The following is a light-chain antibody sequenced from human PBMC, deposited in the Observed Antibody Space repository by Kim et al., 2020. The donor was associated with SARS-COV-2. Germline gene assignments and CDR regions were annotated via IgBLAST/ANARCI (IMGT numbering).Light chain of an antibody. CDR2: DAS. CDR3: QQRSNWPLT. CDR1: QSVSNY. Sequence: SLSPREKATLPCRASQSVSNYLAWYQQKPGQAPRLLIYDASNRATGIPARFSGSGSGTDFTLTISSLEPEDFAVYYCQQRSNWPLTFGGGTKVEI. J-gene: IGKJ4*01. V-gene: IGKV3-11*01.